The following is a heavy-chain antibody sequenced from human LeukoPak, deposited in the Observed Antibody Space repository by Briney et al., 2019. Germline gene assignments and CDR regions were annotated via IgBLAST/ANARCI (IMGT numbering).Heavy chain of an antibody. CDR2: LKSKRDGGTI. V-gene: IGHV3-15*01. D-gene: IGHD6-25*01. CDR3: TTVGSAWNFDY. Sequence: GGSLRLSCAASGFTFSNAWMTWVRQAPGKGLEWAARLKSKRDGGTIDYAAPAKGRFTISRDDSKDTLYLQMNSLEIEDAAVYYCTTVGSAWNFDYWGQGTLVTVSS. J-gene: IGHJ4*02. CDR1: GFTFSNAW.